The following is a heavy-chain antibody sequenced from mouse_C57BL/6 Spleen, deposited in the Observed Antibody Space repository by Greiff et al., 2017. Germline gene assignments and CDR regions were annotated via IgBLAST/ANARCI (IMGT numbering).Heavy chain of an antibody. D-gene: IGHD3-2*02. CDR3: ARLTQGQGFAY. J-gene: IGHJ3*01. Sequence: VQLQESGAELVKPGASVKISCKASGYAFSSYWMNWVKQRPGKGLEWIGQIYPGDGDTNYNGKFKGKATLTADKSSSTAYMQLSSLTSEDSAVYFCARLTQGQGFAYWGQGTLVTVSA. CDR2: IYPGDGDT. CDR1: GYAFSSYW. V-gene: IGHV1-80*01.